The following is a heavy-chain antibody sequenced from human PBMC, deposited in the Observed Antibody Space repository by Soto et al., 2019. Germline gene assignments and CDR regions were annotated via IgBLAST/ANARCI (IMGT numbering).Heavy chain of an antibody. J-gene: IGHJ3*02. CDR1: GSTFSDHY. CDR3: TRGYSSVSIYAFDI. V-gene: IGHV3-72*01. CDR2: TGNRVNSYTT. Sequence: GGSLRLSCVVSGSTFSDHYMDWVRQAPGKGLEWVGRTGNRVNSYTTEYAASVKGRFSISRDDSKNSLYLQMNSLKTEDTAVYHCTRGYSSVSIYAFDIWGQGTMVTVSS. D-gene: IGHD2-21*01.